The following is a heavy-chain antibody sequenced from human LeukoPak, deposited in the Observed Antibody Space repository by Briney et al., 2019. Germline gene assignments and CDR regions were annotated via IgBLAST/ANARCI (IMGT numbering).Heavy chain of an antibody. CDR2: ISGSGGST. V-gene: IGHV3-23*01. D-gene: IGHD3-22*01. CDR3: AKGPYYYDSSGYLDP. Sequence: GGSLRLSCAASGFTFSSYAMSWVRQAPGKGLEWVSAISGSGGSTYYADSVKGRFTISRDNSKNTLYLQMNSLRAEDAAVYYCAKGPYYYDSSGYLDPWGQGTLVTVSS. CDR1: GFTFSSYA. J-gene: IGHJ5*02.